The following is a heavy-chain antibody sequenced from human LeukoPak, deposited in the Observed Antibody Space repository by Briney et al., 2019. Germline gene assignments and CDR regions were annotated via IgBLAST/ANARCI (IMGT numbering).Heavy chain of an antibody. CDR1: GYTFTGFY. CDR3: ARGHCGSATCQRNWYDP. Sequence: ASVKVSCKASGYTFTGFYIHWLRQAPGQGLEWMGWMNPNSGDANYAPKFQGRVTMTRDTSISTAYMELGSLRFDDTAVYYCARGHCGSATCQRNWYDPWGQGSLVTVSS. J-gene: IGHJ5*02. CDR2: MNPNSGDA. D-gene: IGHD6-19*01. V-gene: IGHV1-2*02.